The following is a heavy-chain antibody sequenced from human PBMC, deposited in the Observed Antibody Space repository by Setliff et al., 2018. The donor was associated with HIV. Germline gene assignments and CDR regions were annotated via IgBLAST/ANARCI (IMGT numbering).Heavy chain of an antibody. J-gene: IGHJ4*02. CDR2: IYSSGYT. CDR1: GGSISNYY. D-gene: IGHD3-10*01. CDR3: ARGSYTVRIDY. Sequence: PSETLSLTCTVSGGSISNYYWSWIRQSSGKGLGWIGYIYSSGYTNNNPSLKSRVTISVDTSKNQFSLRLSSVTAADTAVYYCARGSYTVRIDYWGQGTRVTVSS. V-gene: IGHV4-59*08.